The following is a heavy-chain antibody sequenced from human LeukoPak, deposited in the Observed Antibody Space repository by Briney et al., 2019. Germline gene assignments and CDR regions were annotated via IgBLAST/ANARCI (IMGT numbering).Heavy chain of an antibody. D-gene: IGHD3-10*01. J-gene: IGHJ4*02. CDR3: VVVTMVRGVISRGDY. V-gene: IGHV4-59*12. CDR2: IYYSGST. Sequence: SETLSLTCTVSGGSISSYYWSWIRQPPGKGLEWIGYIYYSGSTNYNPSLKSRVTISVDTSKNQFSLKLSSVTAADTAVYYCVVVTMVRGVISRGDYWGQGTLVTVSS. CDR1: GGSISSYY.